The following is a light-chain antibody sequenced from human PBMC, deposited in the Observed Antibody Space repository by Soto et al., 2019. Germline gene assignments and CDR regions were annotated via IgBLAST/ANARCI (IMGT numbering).Light chain of an antibody. Sequence: DIQMTQSPSSLSASVGDRVTITCRASQGIGNDLGWYQQKPGKAPKRLIYATSSLQSGVPSRFRGSGSGTEFTLTISSLQPEDFATYYCLQHNTYPRTFGQGTKVDIK. CDR1: QGIGND. CDR2: ATS. CDR3: LQHNTYPRT. V-gene: IGKV1-17*01. J-gene: IGKJ1*01.